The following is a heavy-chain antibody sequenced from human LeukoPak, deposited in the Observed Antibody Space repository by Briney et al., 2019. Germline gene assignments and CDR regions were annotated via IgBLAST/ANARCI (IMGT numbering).Heavy chain of an antibody. CDR1: GFTFSSYF. J-gene: IGHJ4*02. Sequence: GGSLTLSCAASGFTFSSYFMSWVRQAPGKGLEWVSAISGSGGSTYYADSVKGRFTISRDNSKNTLYLQMNSLRAEDTAVYYCAKDESTSGAFDYWGQGTLVTVSS. CDR3: AKDESTSGAFDY. CDR2: ISGSGGST. V-gene: IGHV3-23*01. D-gene: IGHD2-15*01.